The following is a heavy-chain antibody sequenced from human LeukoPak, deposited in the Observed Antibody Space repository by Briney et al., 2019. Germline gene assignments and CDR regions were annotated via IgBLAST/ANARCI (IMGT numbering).Heavy chain of an antibody. V-gene: IGHV4-34*01. D-gene: IGHD4-17*01. CDR3: ARDAVPRAYGDTVNAYDL. Sequence: PSETLSLTCAVSGGSLSGYYWSWIRQSPGKGLEWMGDIHHDGRTKYKLSFKSRVTIFLDSSRTEASLRLSPVTPADTALYFCARDAVPRAYGDTVNAYDLWGQGTMVTVAP. CDR1: GGSLSGYY. CDR2: IHHDGRT. J-gene: IGHJ3*01.